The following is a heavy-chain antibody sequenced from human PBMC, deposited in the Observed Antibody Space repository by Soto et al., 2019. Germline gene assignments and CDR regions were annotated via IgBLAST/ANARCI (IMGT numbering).Heavy chain of an antibody. Sequence: SGTLYITCTFSGFSLCSYYLSLLRPPPGKGLEWIGYVFYTGRANYNGSLKSRVSISLDTSNYQFSLKLSSVTAADTAVYYCARDGDGRMTTNPYYYNGMDVWGPGTTVTVS. D-gene: IGHD4-4*01. CDR2: VFYTGRA. V-gene: IGHV4-59*01. CDR1: GFSLCSYY. J-gene: IGHJ6*02. CDR3: ARDGDGRMTTNPYYYNGMDV.